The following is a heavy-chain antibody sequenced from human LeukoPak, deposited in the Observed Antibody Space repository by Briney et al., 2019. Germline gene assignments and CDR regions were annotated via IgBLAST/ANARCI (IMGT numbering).Heavy chain of an antibody. J-gene: IGHJ4*02. Sequence: GGSLRLSCAASGFTFSSDAMSWVRQAPGQGLEWVSAISGSGCSTYYADSVKGRFTVSRDNSKNTLFLQMNSLRAEDTAVYYCAKPTGYCSSTTCYRYYFDYWGQGTLVTVSS. D-gene: IGHD2-2*01. V-gene: IGHV3-23*01. CDR2: ISGSGCST. CDR3: AKPTGYCSSTTCYRYYFDY. CDR1: GFTFSSDA.